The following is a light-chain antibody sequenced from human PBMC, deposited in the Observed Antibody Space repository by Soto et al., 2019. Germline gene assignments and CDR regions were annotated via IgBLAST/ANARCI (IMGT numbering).Light chain of an antibody. CDR2: DVS. CDR1: QDIDNS. CDR3: QQHDGRPPMT. Sequence: IHLTQSPSSLSASVGETVTITCRASQDIDNSLIWYQHKTGEAPKLLVYDVSFLETGVPSRFSGRGSGTVFSLPINSLQSDDFATYYCQQHDGRPPMTFGQGTRLDSK. J-gene: IGKJ5*01. V-gene: IGKV1-33*01.